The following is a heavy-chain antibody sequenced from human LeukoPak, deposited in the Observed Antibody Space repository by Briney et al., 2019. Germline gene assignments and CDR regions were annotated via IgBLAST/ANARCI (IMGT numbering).Heavy chain of an antibody. D-gene: IGHD2-15*01. CDR1: GFTFSDYY. CDR3: ARRQKLGYCSGGSCYGGYYFDY. J-gene: IGHJ4*02. CDR2: ISSSGSNI. V-gene: IGHV3-11*01. Sequence: GGSLRLSCAASGFTFSDYYMSWMRQARGKGLEGVSYISSSGSNIYYADSVKGRFTISTHNAKNSLYLQMNSLRAEDTAVYYCARRQKLGYCSGGSCYGGYYFDYWGQGTLVTVSS.